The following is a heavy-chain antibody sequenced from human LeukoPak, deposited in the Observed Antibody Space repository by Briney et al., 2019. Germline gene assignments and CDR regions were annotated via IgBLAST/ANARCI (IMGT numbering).Heavy chain of an antibody. CDR3: ALIPRYYDILTGYYKF. D-gene: IGHD3-9*01. CDR2: MNPNSGNT. V-gene: IGHV1-8*01. Sequence: ASVKVSRKASGYTFTSYDINWVRQATGQGLEWMGWMNPNSGNTGYAQKFQGRVTMTRNTSISTAYMELSSLRSEDTAVYYCALIPRYYDILTGYYKFWGQGTLVTVSS. J-gene: IGHJ4*02. CDR1: GYTFTSYD.